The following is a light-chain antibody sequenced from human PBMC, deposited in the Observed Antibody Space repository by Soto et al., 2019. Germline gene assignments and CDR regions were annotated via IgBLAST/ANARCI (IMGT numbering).Light chain of an antibody. Sequence: QSALAQPASVSGSPGESIPISYTGTSSDVGGYNYVSWFQHHPGKAPKLIIYEVSYRPSGVSNRFSGSKSGDTASLTISGLQAEDEADYYCSSFTNTITRYAFGTGTKVTVL. CDR3: SSFTNTITRYA. CDR1: SSDVGGYNY. J-gene: IGLJ1*01. V-gene: IGLV2-14*01. CDR2: EVS.